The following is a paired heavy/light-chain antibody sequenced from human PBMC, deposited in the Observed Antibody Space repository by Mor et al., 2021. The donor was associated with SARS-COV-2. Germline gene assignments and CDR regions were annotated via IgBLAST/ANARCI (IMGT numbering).Heavy chain of an antibody. D-gene: IGHD3-3*01. J-gene: IGHJ4*01. Sequence: QVQLQESGPGLVKPSQTLSLTCTVSGVSTSSSDYYWSWLRQPPGKGLEWIGYIHPSGYTYYNPSLKSRITISVDTSKNQLSLKVNSVTAEDTAVYYCARDPVTVVGIVPYFDYWGHGTLVTVSS. CDR2: IHPSGYT. CDR3: ARDPVTVVGIVPYFDY. CDR1: GVSTSSSDYY. V-gene: IGHV4-30-4*01.
Light chain of an antibody. Sequence: EIVLTQSPATLSLSPGERATLSCRASQSVDIYLAWYQQKPGQAPRLLVFDASNRATGIPARFSGSGSGADFTLTVSSLEPEDFAVYYCQQRFSWPPTFGQGTRVEIK. CDR1: QSVDIY. CDR2: DAS. V-gene: IGKV3-11*01. CDR3: QQRFSWPPT. J-gene: IGKJ1*01.